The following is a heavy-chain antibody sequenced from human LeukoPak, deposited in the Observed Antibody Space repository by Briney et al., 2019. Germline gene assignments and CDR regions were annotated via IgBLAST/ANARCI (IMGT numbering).Heavy chain of an antibody. CDR1: GGSISSSSYF. J-gene: IGHJ4*02. V-gene: IGHV4-39*01. Sequence: SETLSLTCTVFGGSISSSSYFWGWIRQPAGKGLEWIGSISHSGSTYYDPSLKSRITISVDTSKNQFSLRVRSVTAADTAVYYCARRITGTTSDSFDYWGQGILVTVSS. D-gene: IGHD1-20*01. CDR3: ARRITGTTSDSFDY. CDR2: ISHSGST.